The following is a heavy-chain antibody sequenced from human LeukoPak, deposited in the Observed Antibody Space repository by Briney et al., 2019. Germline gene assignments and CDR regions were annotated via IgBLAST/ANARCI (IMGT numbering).Heavy chain of an antibody. CDR1: GITFSTYA. CDR3: AKDVTGRYYGGDL. D-gene: IGHD2-21*01. J-gene: IGHJ5*02. CDR2: ISRTGDGT. Sequence: GGSLRLSCAASGITFSTYAMSWVRQAPGKGLEWVSTISRTGDGTYYADSVEGRFTISRDNSNNMLYVQMYSLRAEDTAVYYCAKDVTGRYYGGDLWGQGTLVTVSS. V-gene: IGHV3-23*01.